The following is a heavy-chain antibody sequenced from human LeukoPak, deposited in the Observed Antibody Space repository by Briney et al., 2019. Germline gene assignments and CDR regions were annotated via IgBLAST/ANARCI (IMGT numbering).Heavy chain of an antibody. CDR2: IYPGDSDT. D-gene: IGHD3-22*01. CDR1: GYSFTSYW. J-gene: IGHJ3*02. V-gene: IGHV5-51*01. CDR3: ARHDSGGNTYYYDSSGSPRAFDI. Sequence: PGESLKISCKGSGYSFTSYWIGWVRQMPGKGLEWMGIIYPGDSDTRYSPSFQGQVTISADKFISTAYLQWSSLKASDTAMYYCARHDSGGNTYYYDSSGSPRAFDIWGQGTMVTVSS.